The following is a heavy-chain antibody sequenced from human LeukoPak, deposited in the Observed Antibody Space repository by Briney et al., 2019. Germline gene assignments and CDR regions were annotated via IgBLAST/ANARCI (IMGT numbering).Heavy chain of an antibody. CDR3: AKGIRGYSYGYVY. J-gene: IGHJ4*02. Sequence: LRLSCAASGFTFDDYAMHWVRQAPGKGLEWVSSISWNSGSIGYADPVKGRFTISRDNARNSLHLQMNSLRAEDTAFYYCAKGIRGYSYGYVYWGQGTLVTVSS. V-gene: IGHV3-9*01. CDR2: ISWNSGSI. CDR1: GFTFDDYA. D-gene: IGHD5-18*01.